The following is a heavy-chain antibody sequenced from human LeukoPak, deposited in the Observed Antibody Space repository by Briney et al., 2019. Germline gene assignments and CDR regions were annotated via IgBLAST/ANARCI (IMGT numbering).Heavy chain of an antibody. Sequence: PSETLSLTCTVSGGSISSYYWSWIRQPPGKGLEWIGYIYYSGSTNYNPSLKSRVTISVDTSKNQFSLKLSSVTAADTAVYYCARNIAVAGMGFGYWGQGTLVTVSS. CDR1: GGSISSYY. CDR3: ARNIAVAGMGFGY. CDR2: IYYSGST. D-gene: IGHD6-19*01. J-gene: IGHJ4*02. V-gene: IGHV4-59*01.